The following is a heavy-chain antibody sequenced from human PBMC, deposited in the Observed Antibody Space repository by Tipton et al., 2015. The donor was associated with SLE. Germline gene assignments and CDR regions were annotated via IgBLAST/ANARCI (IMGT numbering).Heavy chain of an antibody. CDR3: ARVVVHGYLDY. CDR1: GGSFSGYY. V-gene: IGHV4-34*01. CDR2: ISHTVST. Sequence: AGLVKPSETLSLTCMVYGGSFSGYYWSWIRQPPGKGLEWIGEISHTVSTNYNPSLKSRITISVDTSKNQFSLRLSSVTAADTAVYYCARVVVHGYLDYWGQGTLVTVSS. D-gene: IGHD2-15*01. J-gene: IGHJ4*02.